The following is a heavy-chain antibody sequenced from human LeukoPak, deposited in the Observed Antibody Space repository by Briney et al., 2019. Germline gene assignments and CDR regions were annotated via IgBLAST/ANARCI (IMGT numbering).Heavy chain of an antibody. J-gene: IGHJ4*02. CDR1: GFTFSSYA. D-gene: IGHD3-9*01. V-gene: IGHV3-23*01. CDR3: ARYYDILTGETGIDY. CDR2: ISGSGGST. Sequence: GGSLRLSCAASGFTFSSYAMSWVRQAPGKGLEWVSAISGSGGSTYYADSVKGRFTISRDNSKNTLYLQMNSLRAEDTAVYYCARYYDILTGETGIDYWGQGTLVTVSS.